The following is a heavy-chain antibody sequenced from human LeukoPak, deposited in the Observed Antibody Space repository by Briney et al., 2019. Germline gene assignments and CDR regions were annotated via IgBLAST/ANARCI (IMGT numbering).Heavy chain of an antibody. CDR1: GVSISSYY. CDR2: IYYSGST. CDR3: AKTTEGGYTYGYFYYYYMDV. D-gene: IGHD5-18*01. Sequence: PSETLSLTCTVSGVSISSYYWSWIRQPPGKGLEWIGYIYYSGSTNYNPSLKSRVTISVDTSKKQFSLKLTSVTAADTAVYYCAKTTEGGYTYGYFYYYYMDVWGKGTTVTISS. J-gene: IGHJ6*03. V-gene: IGHV4-59*01.